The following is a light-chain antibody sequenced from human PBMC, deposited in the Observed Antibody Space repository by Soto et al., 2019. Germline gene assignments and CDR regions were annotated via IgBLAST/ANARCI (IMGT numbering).Light chain of an antibody. CDR1: QSVSSSY. J-gene: IGKJ2*01. V-gene: IGKV3-20*01. CDR2: GAS. Sequence: EMVLTQSPGTLSLSPGERATLSCRASQSVSSSYLAWYQQKPGQAPRLLIYGASSRATGIPDRFSGSGSGTDFTLTSSRLEPEDFAVYYCQQYGSSMYTFGQGTKLEIK. CDR3: QQYGSSMYT.